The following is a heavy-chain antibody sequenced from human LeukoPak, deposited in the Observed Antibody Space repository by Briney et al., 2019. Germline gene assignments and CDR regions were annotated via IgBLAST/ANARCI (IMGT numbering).Heavy chain of an antibody. V-gene: IGHV4-30-4*08. J-gene: IGHJ4*02. CDR1: GGSISSGDYY. CDR2: IYYSGSA. D-gene: IGHD3-22*01. Sequence: SETLSLTCTVSGGSISSGDYYWSWIRQPPGTGLEWIGYIYYSGSAYYNPSLKSRVTISVDTSKNQFSLKLSSVTAADTAVYYCARGTPIVVVFDYWGQGTLVTVSS. CDR3: ARGTPIVVVFDY.